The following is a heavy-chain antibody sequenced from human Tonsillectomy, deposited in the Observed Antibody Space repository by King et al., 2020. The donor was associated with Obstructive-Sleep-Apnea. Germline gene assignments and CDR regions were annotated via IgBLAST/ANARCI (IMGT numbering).Heavy chain of an antibody. D-gene: IGHD3-16*01. V-gene: IGHV3-73*01. Sequence: VQLVQSGGGLVQPGGSLTLSCAASGFAFSGSAMHWVRQASGKGLEWVGRIRDKANNYATAYAASVTGRFTISRDDSKNTAYLQMNSLKTEDTAVYYCTRGDGIDYWGQGTLVTVSS. J-gene: IGHJ4*02. CDR1: GFAFSGSA. CDR2: IRDKANNYAT. CDR3: TRGDGIDY.